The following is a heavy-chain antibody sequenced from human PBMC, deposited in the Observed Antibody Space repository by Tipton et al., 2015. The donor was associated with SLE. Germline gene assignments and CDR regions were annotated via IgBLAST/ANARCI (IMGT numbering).Heavy chain of an antibody. Sequence: TLSLTCTVSGGSISSYYWSWIRQPPGKGLEWIGYIYYSGSTNYNPSLKSRVTISVGTSRNQFSLNLNSVTAADTAVYYCARAGGYDYYYSGMDVWGQGTTVTVSS. V-gene: IGHV4-59*01. D-gene: IGHD5-12*01. CDR1: GGSISSYY. J-gene: IGHJ6*02. CDR2: IYYSGST. CDR3: ARAGGYDYYYSGMDV.